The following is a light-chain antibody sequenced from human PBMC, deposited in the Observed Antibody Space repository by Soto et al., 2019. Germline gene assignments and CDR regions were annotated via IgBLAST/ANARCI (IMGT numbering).Light chain of an antibody. J-gene: IGKJ4*01. CDR2: DAS. V-gene: IGKV3-11*01. Sequence: EIVLTQSPATLSLSPGEIATLSCRASQSVSTSLVWYQQKPGQAPRLLIYDASNRATGIPARFSGSGSGTDFTLTISSLEPEDFAVYYCQQRSNWPPTFGGGTKVEIK. CDR1: QSVSTS. CDR3: QQRSNWPPT.